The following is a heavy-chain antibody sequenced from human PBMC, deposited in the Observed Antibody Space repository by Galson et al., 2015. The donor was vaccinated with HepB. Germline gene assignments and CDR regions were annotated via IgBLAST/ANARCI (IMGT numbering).Heavy chain of an antibody. CDR3: AYQKLEKVATYYFDY. CDR1: GFTFSSYA. CDR2: ISYDGGNK. V-gene: IGHV3-30-3*01. J-gene: IGHJ4*02. D-gene: IGHD1-1*01. Sequence: SLRLSCAASGFTFSSYAMHWVRQAPGKGLEWVAVISYDGGNKYYADSVKGRFTISRDNSKNTLYLQMNSLRAEDTAVYYCAYQKLEKVATYYFDYWGQGTLVTVSS.